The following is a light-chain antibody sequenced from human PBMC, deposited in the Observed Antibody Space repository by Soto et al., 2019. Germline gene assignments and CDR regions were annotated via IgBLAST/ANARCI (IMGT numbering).Light chain of an antibody. CDR2: GAS. V-gene: IGKV3-15*01. Sequence: EIVVTQSPATLSVSPGERATLSCRASQSVSSNLAWFQQKPGQAPRLLIYGASTRATGIQARFSGSGSGTEFTLTIGSLQSEDFAVYYCKQYNDWPLTFGGGTKVDIK. CDR3: KQYNDWPLT. CDR1: QSVSSN. J-gene: IGKJ4*01.